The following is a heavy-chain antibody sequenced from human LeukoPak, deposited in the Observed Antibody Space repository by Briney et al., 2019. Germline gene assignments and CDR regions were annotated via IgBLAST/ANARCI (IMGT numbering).Heavy chain of an antibody. Sequence: ASVKVSCKASGYTFTSYHMHWVRQAPGQGLEWMGIINPSGGSTSYAQKFQGRVTMTRDTSTSTVYMELSSLRSEDTAVYYCARPLGPIAAAGTETLDYWGQGTLVTVSS. CDR3: ARPLGPIAAAGTETLDY. D-gene: IGHD6-13*01. CDR1: GYTFTSYH. J-gene: IGHJ4*02. CDR2: INPSGGST. V-gene: IGHV1-46*01.